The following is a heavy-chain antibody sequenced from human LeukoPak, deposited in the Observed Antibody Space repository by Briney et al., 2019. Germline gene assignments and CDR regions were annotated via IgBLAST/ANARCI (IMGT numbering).Heavy chain of an antibody. D-gene: IGHD6-6*01. J-gene: IGHJ4*02. Sequence: GGSLRLSCAASGFTVSSNYMSWVRQAPGKGLEWVSAISGSGGSTYYADSVKGRFTISRDNSKNTLYLQMNSLRAEDTAVYYCAKSLIAARYCDYWGQGTLVTVSS. CDR2: ISGSGGST. V-gene: IGHV3-23*01. CDR1: GFTVSSNY. CDR3: AKSLIAARYCDY.